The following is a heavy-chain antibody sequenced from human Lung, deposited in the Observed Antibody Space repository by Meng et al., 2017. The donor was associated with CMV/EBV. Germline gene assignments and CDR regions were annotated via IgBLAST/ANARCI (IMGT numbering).Heavy chain of an antibody. CDR1: GYNFTNYW. CDR2: IYPGDSDT. D-gene: IGHD4-17*01. Sequence: GEXXKISCEGSGYNFTNYWIGWVRQVSGKGLEWMGIIYPGDSDTRYSPSFQGQVTISVDKSISSAYLQWRSLEASDTAMYYCARLDDTSDYFSHFDYWGHGTXVNGAS. J-gene: IGHJ4*01. V-gene: IGHV5-51*01. CDR3: ARLDDTSDYFSHFDY.